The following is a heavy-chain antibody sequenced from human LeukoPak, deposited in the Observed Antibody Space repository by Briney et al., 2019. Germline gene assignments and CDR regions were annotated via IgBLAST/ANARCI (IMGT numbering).Heavy chain of an antibody. J-gene: IGHJ4*02. CDR3: ATSRSDYDSSGYYYFDY. CDR1: GYSFTSYW. Sequence: GESLQISCKGSGYSFTSYWIGWVRQMPGKGLEWMGIIYPGDSDTRYSPSFQGQVTISADKSISTAYLQWSSLKASDTAMYYCATSRSDYDSSGYYYFDYWGQGTLVTVSS. D-gene: IGHD3-22*01. V-gene: IGHV5-51*01. CDR2: IYPGDSDT.